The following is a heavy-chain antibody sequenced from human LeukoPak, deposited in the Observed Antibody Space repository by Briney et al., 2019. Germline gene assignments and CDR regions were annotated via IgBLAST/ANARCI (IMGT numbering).Heavy chain of an antibody. J-gene: IGHJ4*02. Sequence: GGSLRLSCAASGFTFSSYAMSWVRQAPGKGLEWVSAISGSGGSTYYADSVKGRFTISRDNSKNTLYLQMNSLRAEDTAVYYCAKESDSSSWYEGYFDYWGQGTLVTVSS. CDR3: AKESDSSSWYEGYFDY. D-gene: IGHD6-13*01. CDR1: GFTFSSYA. CDR2: ISGSGGST. V-gene: IGHV3-23*01.